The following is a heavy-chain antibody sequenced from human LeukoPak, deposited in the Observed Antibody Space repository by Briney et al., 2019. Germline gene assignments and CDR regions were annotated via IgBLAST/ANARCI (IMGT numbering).Heavy chain of an antibody. V-gene: IGHV4-59*01. CDR1: GGSISSYY. Sequence: PSETLSLTCTVSGGSISSYYWSWIRQPPGKSLEWIGYIYYSGSTNYNPSLKSRVTISVDTSKNQFSLKLSSVTAADTAVYYCAREMNLGYCSGGSCYNWFDPWGQGTLVTVSS. CDR3: AREMNLGYCSGGSCYNWFDP. J-gene: IGHJ5*02. CDR2: IYYSGST. D-gene: IGHD2-15*01.